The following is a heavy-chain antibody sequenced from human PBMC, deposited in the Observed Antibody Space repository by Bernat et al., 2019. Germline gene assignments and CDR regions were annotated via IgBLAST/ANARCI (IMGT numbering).Heavy chain of an antibody. J-gene: IGHJ6*02. D-gene: IGHD3-10*01. CDR3: ARHHYYGSGNLYYYYYGMDV. CDR1: GGSISSSSYY. CDR2: IYYSGST. Sequence: QLQLQESGPGLVKPSETLSLTCTVSGGSISSSSYYWGWIRQPPGKGLEWIGSIYYSGSTYYNLSLKSRVTISVDTSKNQFSLKLSSVTAADTAVYYCARHHYYGSGNLYYYYYGMDVWGQGTTVTVSS. V-gene: IGHV4-39*01.